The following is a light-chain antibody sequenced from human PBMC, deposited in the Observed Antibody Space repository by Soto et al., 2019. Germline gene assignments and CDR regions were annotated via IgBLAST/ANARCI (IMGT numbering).Light chain of an antibody. J-gene: IGKJ5*01. CDR1: RSVSSN. CDR2: GPS. CDR3: QQYKNWPAVT. Sequence: EIVMTQSPATLSVSPGERATLSCRASRSVSSNLAWYQQKPGQAPRLLIYGPSTRATGIPARFSGSGSGPEFPLTFSTLQSEDFAIYYCQQYKNWPAVTFGQGTRLEIK. V-gene: IGKV3D-15*01.